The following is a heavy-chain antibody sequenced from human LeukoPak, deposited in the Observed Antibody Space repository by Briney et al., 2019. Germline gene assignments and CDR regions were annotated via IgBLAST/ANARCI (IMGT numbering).Heavy chain of an antibody. CDR2: ISTGGSTI. Sequence: GGSLRLSCARSGLTFSNYEMNWVRQAPGQGLEWLSYISTGGSTIYHADSVKGRFTISRDNANNSLYLQMNSLRPEDTALYYCVRRYCSCSSCTFDYWGQGTLVTVSS. CDR1: GLTFSNYE. V-gene: IGHV3-48*03. J-gene: IGHJ4*02. CDR3: VRRYCSCSSCTFDY. D-gene: IGHD2-15*01.